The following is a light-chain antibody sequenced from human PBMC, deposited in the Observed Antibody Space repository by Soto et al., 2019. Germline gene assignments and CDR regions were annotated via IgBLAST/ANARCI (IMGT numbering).Light chain of an antibody. CDR3: CSYAGSRTYL. V-gene: IGLV2-23*01. CDR1: SGDVGSYNF. CDR2: EGT. J-gene: IGLJ1*01. Sequence: QSVLTQPASVSGSPGQSITISCTGTSGDVGSYNFVSWYQQQPGKAPKLLIYEGTQRPSGVSNRFSGSKSGNTASLTISGLQADDAADYYCCSYAGSRTYLFGTGTKLTVL.